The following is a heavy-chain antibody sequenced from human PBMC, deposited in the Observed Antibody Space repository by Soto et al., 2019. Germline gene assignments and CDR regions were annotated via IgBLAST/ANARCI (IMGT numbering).Heavy chain of an antibody. J-gene: IGHJ4*02. Sequence: PGGSLRLSCAASGFTFNIYAMSWVRQAPGKGLEWVSAISGSGDSTYYADSVKGRFTISRDNSKNTLYLQMNSLRAEDTAVYYCARRSNSWYFDYWGQGTLVTVSS. D-gene: IGHD6-13*01. CDR1: GFTFNIYA. V-gene: IGHV3-23*01. CDR2: ISGSGDST. CDR3: ARRSNSWYFDY.